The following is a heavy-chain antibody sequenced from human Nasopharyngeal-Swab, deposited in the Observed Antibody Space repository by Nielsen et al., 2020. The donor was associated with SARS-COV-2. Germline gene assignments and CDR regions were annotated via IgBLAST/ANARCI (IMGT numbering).Heavy chain of an antibody. Sequence: ESLKISCAASGFTFSDYYMSWIRQAPGKGLQWIGNIHSSGTTFYNPSLRSRVTISVDTSSNQFSLNLSSVTASDTAVYYCARQCMAVVGPCSWLAPWGQGSLVTVST. V-gene: IGHV4-39*01. J-gene: IGHJ5*02. D-gene: IGHD6-19*01. CDR3: ARQCMAVVGPCSWLAP. CDR2: IHSSGTT. CDR1: GFTFSDYY.